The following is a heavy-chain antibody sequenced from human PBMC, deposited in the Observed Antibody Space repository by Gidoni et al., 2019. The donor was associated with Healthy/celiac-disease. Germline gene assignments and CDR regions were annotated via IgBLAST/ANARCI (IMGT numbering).Heavy chain of an antibody. CDR2: IIPILGIA. CDR1: GGTFSSYA. Sequence: VQRVQPEAEVKNHGSSVQVCCRASGGTFSSYAISWGRHAPGQGLEWMGRIIPILGIANYAQKFQGRVTITADKSTSTAYMELSSLRSEATAVYYCARDYYDSSGYSAFDIWGQGTMVTVSS. CDR3: ARDYYDSSGYSAFDI. D-gene: IGHD3-22*01. V-gene: IGHV1-69*09. J-gene: IGHJ3*02.